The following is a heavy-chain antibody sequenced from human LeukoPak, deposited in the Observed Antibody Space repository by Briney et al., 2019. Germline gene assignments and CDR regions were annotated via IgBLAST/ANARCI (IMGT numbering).Heavy chain of an antibody. CDR3: ARMEEQQLVSSFHFEF. Sequence: KPSETLSLTCAVYGGSFSGYYWSWIRQPPGKGLEWIGEINHSGGTNYKTSLKSRVTISVDTSKNQFSLKLSSVTAADTAVYYCARMEEQQLVSSFHFEFWGQRTLVTVSS. D-gene: IGHD6-13*01. CDR2: INHSGGT. J-gene: IGHJ4*02. V-gene: IGHV4-34*01. CDR1: GGSFSGYY.